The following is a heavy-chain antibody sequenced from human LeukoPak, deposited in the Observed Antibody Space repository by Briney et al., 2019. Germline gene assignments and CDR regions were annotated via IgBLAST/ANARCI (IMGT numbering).Heavy chain of an antibody. CDR3: AVGFTAAGDY. D-gene: IGHD5-18*01. CDR1: GFTFSTYG. CDR2: ISGSGDTT. J-gene: IGHJ4*02. V-gene: IGHV3-23*01. Sequence: GGSLRLSCGASGFTFSTYGMTWVRQAPGKGPEWVSGISGSGDTTKYADSVKGRFTIFRDNSKNTLYLQMNSLRVDDTAVYYCAVGFTAAGDYWGQGTLVTVSS.